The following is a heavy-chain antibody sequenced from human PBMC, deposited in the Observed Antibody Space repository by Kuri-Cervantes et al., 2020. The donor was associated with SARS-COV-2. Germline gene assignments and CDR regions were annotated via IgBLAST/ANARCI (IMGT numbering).Heavy chain of an antibody. CDR3: ARDPMWSRYYYDSSGSYYFDY. J-gene: IGHJ4*02. CDR1: GYTFTSYY. V-gene: IGHV1-46*03. Sequence: ASVKVSCKAPGYTFTSYYMHWVRQAPGQGLEWMGIINPSGGSTSYAQKFQGRVTMTRDTSTSTVYMELSSLRSEDTAVYYCARDPMWSRYYYDSSGSYYFDYWGQGTLVTVSS. CDR2: INPSGGST. D-gene: IGHD3-22*01.